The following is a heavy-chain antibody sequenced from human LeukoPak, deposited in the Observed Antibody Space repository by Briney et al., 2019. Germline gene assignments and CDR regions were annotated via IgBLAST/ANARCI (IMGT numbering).Heavy chain of an antibody. CDR2: IYYSGST. CDR3: ATSPRYCSGGSCSYYFDY. V-gene: IGHV4-31*03. CDR1: GGSISSGGSY. Sequence: PSETLSLTCTVSGGSISSGGSYWSWIRQHPGKGLEWIGYIYYSGSTYYNPSLKSRVTISVDTSKHQFSLKLSSVTAADTAVYYCATSPRYCSGGSCSYYFDYWGQGTLVTVSS. J-gene: IGHJ4*02. D-gene: IGHD2-15*01.